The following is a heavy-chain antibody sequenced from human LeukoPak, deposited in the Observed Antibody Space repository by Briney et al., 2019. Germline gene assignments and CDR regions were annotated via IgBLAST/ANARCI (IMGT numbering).Heavy chain of an antibody. Sequence: PSETLSLTCAVYGGSFSGYYWSWIRQPPGKGLEWIGEINHSGSTNYNPSLKSRVTISLDTSKNQFSLKLSSVTAADTAVYYCARHARYYCGGDCYSEGGQYYYYYMDVWGKGTTVTISS. J-gene: IGHJ6*03. D-gene: IGHD2-21*02. CDR3: ARHARYYCGGDCYSEGGQYYYYYMDV. V-gene: IGHV4-34*01. CDR1: GGSFSGYY. CDR2: INHSGST.